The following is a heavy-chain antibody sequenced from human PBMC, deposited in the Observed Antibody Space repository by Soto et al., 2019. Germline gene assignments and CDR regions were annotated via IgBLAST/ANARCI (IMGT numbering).Heavy chain of an antibody. J-gene: IGHJ6*02. CDR2: IYHSGST. V-gene: IGHV4-30-2*01. D-gene: IGHD5-18*01. CDR1: GGSISSGGYS. CDR3: ARVSGYSYDNYGMDV. Sequence: SETLSLTCAVSGGSISSGGYSWSWIRQPPGKGLEWIGYIYHSGSTYYNPSLKSRVTISVDRSKNQFSLKLSSVAAADTAVYYCARVSGYSYDNYGMDVWGQGTTVTVSS.